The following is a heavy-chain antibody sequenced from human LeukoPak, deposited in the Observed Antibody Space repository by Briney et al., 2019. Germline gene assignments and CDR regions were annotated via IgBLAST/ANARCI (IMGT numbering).Heavy chain of an antibody. J-gene: IGHJ4*02. CDR1: GFTFSSYE. CDR2: ISSSGSTI. Sequence: GGSLRLPCAASGFTFSSYEMNWVRQAPGKGLEWVSYISSSGSTIYYADSVKGRFTISRDNAKNSLYLQMNSLRAEDTAVYYCAREGGIAVVPFDYWGQGTLVTVSS. CDR3: AREGGIAVVPFDY. V-gene: IGHV3-48*03. D-gene: IGHD6-19*01.